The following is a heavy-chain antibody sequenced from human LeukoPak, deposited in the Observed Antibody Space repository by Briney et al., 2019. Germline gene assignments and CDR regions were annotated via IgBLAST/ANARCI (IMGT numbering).Heavy chain of an antibody. CDR2: IYSGGST. Sequence: GGSLRLSCAASGFSVSSNYISCVRQAPGEGLEWVSVIYSGGSTYYADSVKGRFIISRDNSKNTLYLQMNSLRVEDTAVYYCARGVVVTLGTYYFDYWGQGTLVTVSS. CDR3: ARGVVVTLGTYYFDY. V-gene: IGHV3-53*01. CDR1: GFSVSSNY. D-gene: IGHD2-21*02. J-gene: IGHJ4*02.